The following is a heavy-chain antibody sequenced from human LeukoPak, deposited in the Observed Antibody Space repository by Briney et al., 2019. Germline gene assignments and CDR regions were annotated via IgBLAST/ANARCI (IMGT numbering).Heavy chain of an antibody. CDR3: ARTGVDQLLPFDY. D-gene: IGHD2-2*01. Sequence: GGSLRLSCAASGFTFSSYAMHWVRQAPGKGLGWVAVISYDGSNKYYADSVKGRFTISRDNSKNTLYLQMNSLRAEDTAVYYCARTGVDQLLPFDYWGQGTLVTVSS. CDR1: GFTFSSYA. J-gene: IGHJ4*02. V-gene: IGHV3-30-3*01. CDR2: ISYDGSNK.